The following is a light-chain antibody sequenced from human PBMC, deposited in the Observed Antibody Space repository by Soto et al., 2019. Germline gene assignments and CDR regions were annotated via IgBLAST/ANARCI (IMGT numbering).Light chain of an antibody. V-gene: IGKV1-16*01. CDR2: AAS. J-gene: IGKJ2*01. CDR3: HQYNTFPYT. CDR1: QSISVY. Sequence: DIQMTQSPSSLSVSIGDRITITCRSSQSISVYLNWYQKKPGTPPKLLIYAASNLQSGVPSRFSGSGSGTEFTLTISSLQPDDFAAYFCHQYNTFPYTFGQGTKLETK.